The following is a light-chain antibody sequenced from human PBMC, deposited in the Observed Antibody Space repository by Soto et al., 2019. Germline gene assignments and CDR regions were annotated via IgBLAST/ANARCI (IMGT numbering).Light chain of an antibody. CDR3: QQYGTSPRT. V-gene: IGKV3-20*01. CDR2: GAS. CDR1: QSISKNY. Sequence: EIVLTQSPGTLSLPPGERVTLFCRASQSISKNYLAWHQQRPGQAPRLLIYGASSRAAGIPDRFSGSGSGTDFSLTISRLEPEDLAVYYWQQYGTSPRTFGQGTKVEIK. J-gene: IGKJ1*01.